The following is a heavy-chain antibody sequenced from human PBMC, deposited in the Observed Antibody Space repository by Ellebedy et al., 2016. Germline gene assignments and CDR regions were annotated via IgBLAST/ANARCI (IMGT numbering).Heavy chain of an antibody. D-gene: IGHD6-6*01. CDR3: ARGGGSSSFMPYYFDF. CDR1: GGSINSYY. V-gene: IGHV4-59*01. Sequence: SETLSLXXTVSGGSINSYYWSWIRQPPNKGLELVAYISYSGSPNCNPSLESRVTISIDTSKNLFSLNLTSVTAADTAVYYCARGGGSSSFMPYYFDFWGQGNVVTVSS. J-gene: IGHJ4*02. CDR2: ISYSGSP.